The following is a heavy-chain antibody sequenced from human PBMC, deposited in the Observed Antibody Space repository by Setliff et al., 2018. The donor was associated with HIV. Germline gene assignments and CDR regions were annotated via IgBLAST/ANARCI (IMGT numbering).Heavy chain of an antibody. J-gene: IGHJ3*01. D-gene: IGHD4-17*01. Sequence: ASVKVSCKASGGTFSDYTVSWVRQAPGQGLEWMGIINPGGGNTRYAQRFLGRVSMTRDTSTSTVYMELSSLRSEDTAVYYCARGQASNDYGVSFWGQGTMVTVSS. CDR1: GGTFSDYT. V-gene: IGHV1-46*01. CDR2: INPGGGNT. CDR3: ARGQASNDYGVSF.